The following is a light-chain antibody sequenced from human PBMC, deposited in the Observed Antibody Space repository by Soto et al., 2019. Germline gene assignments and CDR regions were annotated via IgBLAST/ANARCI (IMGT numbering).Light chain of an antibody. V-gene: IGLV2-14*03. CDR3: QSFTCSETLL. CDR1: SGDIGTSYD. Sequence: QSVLTQPPSVSGAPGQSITISCTGSSGDIGTSYDVSWFQHHPGEAPKIIIYDVNNRPSGVSDRFSASKSGNTASLAISGLQAEDEADYYCQSFTCSETLLFGGGTKVTVL. J-gene: IGLJ2*01. CDR2: DVN.